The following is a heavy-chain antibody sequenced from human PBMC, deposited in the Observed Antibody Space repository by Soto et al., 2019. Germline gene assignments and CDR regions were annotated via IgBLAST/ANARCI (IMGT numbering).Heavy chain of an antibody. D-gene: IGHD3-10*01. CDR2: IYYSGRT. Sequence: SETLSLTCTVSGGSISSGGYYWSWIRQHPGKGLEWIGYIYYSGRTYYNPSHKSRVTIAVDTSKNQISLKVSSETATDTAVYKGARVLGFGCMDVLGQGTTVTVSS. CDR3: ARVLGFGCMDV. V-gene: IGHV4-31*03. CDR1: GGSISSGGYY. J-gene: IGHJ6*02.